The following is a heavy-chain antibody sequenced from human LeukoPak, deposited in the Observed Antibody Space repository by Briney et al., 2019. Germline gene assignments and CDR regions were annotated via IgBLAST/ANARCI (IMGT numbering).Heavy chain of an antibody. V-gene: IGHV4-4*07. CDR1: GGSISSYY. Sequence: SETLSLTCTVSGGSISSYYWSWIRQPAGKGLEWIGRIYTSGSTNYNPSLKSRVTMSVDTSKNQFSLKLSSVTAADTAVYYCARSGCSGGSCRRTLTFDYWGQGTLVTVSS. CDR3: ARSGCSGGSCRRTLTFDY. D-gene: IGHD2-15*01. J-gene: IGHJ4*02. CDR2: IYTSGST.